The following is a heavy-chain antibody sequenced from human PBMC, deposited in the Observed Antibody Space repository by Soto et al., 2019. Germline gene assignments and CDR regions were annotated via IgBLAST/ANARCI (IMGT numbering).Heavy chain of an antibody. CDR2: ISYDGSNK. Sequence: AGGSLRLSCAASGFTFSSYAMHCVRQAPGKGLEWVAVISYDGSNKYYADSVKGRFTISRDNSKNTLYLQMNSLRAEDTAVYYCARDRYSSSRFEYWGQGTLVTVSS. J-gene: IGHJ4*02. D-gene: IGHD6-6*01. V-gene: IGHV3-30-3*01. CDR1: GFTFSSYA. CDR3: ARDRYSSSRFEY.